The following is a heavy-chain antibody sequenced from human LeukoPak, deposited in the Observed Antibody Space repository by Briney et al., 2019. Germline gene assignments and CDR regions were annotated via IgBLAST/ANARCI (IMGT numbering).Heavy chain of an antibody. CDR1: GGSISSGGYS. V-gene: IGHV4-30-2*01. Sequence: PSQTLSLTCAVSGGSISSGGYSWSWIRQPPGKGLEWIGYIYHSGSTYYNPSLKSRVTISVDRSKNQFSLNLTSVTAAGTAVYYCARSEAADCTSTSCHFDYWGQGTLVTVSS. D-gene: IGHD2-2*01. CDR3: ARSEAADCTSTSCHFDY. J-gene: IGHJ4*02. CDR2: IYHSGST.